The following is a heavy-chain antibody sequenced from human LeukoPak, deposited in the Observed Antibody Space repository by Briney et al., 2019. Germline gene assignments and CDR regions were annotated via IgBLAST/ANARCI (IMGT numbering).Heavy chain of an antibody. Sequence: ASVTVSCKASGYTFTGYYMHWVRQAPGQGLEWMGWINPNSGGTNYAQKFQGRVTMTRDTSISTAYMELSRLRSDDTAVYYCARDPGGYYYGMDVWGQGTTVTVSS. CDR2: INPNSGGT. J-gene: IGHJ6*02. D-gene: IGHD3-10*01. V-gene: IGHV1-2*02. CDR3: ARDPGGYYYGMDV. CDR1: GYTFTGYY.